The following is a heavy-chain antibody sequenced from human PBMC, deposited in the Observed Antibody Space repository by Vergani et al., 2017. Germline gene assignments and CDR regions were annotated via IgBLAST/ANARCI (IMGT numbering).Heavy chain of an antibody. CDR3: ARDPHSKLGGAVYFDY. D-gene: IGHD7-27*01. V-gene: IGHV3-64*07. CDR1: GFTFSSYA. Sequence: EVQLVESGGGLVQPGGSLRLSCAASGFTFSSYAMHWVRQAPGKGLEYVSAISSNGGSTYYADSVKGRFTISRDNSKNTLYLQMGSLRAEDMAVYYCARDPHSKLGGAVYFDYWGQGTLVTVSS. J-gene: IGHJ4*02. CDR2: ISSNGGST.